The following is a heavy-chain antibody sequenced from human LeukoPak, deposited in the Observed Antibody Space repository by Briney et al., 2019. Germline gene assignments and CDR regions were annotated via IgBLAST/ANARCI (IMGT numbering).Heavy chain of an antibody. CDR1: GGSISSYY. J-gene: IGHJ4*02. CDR3: ARVCREYYFDY. Sequence: PSETLSLTCTVSGGSISSYYWSWIRQPPGKGLEWIGYIYYSGSTNYNPSLKGRVTISVDTSKNQFSLKLSSVTAADTAVYYCARVCREYYFDYWGQGTLVTVSS. D-gene: IGHD3-10*01. CDR2: IYYSGST. V-gene: IGHV4-59*01.